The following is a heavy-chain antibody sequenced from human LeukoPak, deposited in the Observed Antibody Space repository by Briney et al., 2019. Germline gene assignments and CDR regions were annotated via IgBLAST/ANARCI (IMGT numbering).Heavy chain of an antibody. D-gene: IGHD3-10*01. CDR1: GGSISSSSYY. CDR2: INHSGST. V-gene: IGHV4-39*07. CDR3: ARVWNTMVLGYFDL. Sequence: SETLSLTCTVSGGSISSSSYYWGWIRQPPGKGLEWIGEINHSGSTNYNPSLKSRVTISVDTSKNQFSLKLSSVTAADTAVYYCARVWNTMVLGYFDLWGRGTLVTASS. J-gene: IGHJ2*01.